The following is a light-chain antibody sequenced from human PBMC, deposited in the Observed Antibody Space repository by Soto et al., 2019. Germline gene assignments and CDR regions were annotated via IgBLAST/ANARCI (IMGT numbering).Light chain of an antibody. CDR1: QSFSSSY. J-gene: IGKJ1*01. CDR2: GAS. CDR3: QQYGSSPRT. V-gene: IGKV3-20*01. Sequence: EIVLTQSPGTLSLSPGEGATLSCRASQSFSSSYLGWYQQKPGQAPRLLIYGASSRATGIPDRFSGSGSGTDFTLTISRLEPEDFAVYYCQQYGSSPRTFGQGTKVDIK.